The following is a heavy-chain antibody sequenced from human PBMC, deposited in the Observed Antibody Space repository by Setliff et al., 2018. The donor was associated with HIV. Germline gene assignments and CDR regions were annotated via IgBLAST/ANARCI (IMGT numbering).Heavy chain of an antibody. Sequence: GGSLRLSCAASGFAFSGHQMSWVRQAPGKGLEWVAKIKQDGSEKYYVDSVKGRFTISRDNAKNSLYLQMNSLRAEDTAMYYCARDSEPGTRVAGTTGLDYWGQGSLVTVSS. V-gene: IGHV3-7*01. CDR1: GFAFSGHQ. J-gene: IGHJ4*02. CDR3: ARDSEPGTRVAGTTGLDY. CDR2: IKQDGSEK. D-gene: IGHD6-19*01.